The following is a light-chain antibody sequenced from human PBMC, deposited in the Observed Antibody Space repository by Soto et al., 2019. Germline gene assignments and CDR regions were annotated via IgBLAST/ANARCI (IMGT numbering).Light chain of an antibody. V-gene: IGLV2-14*01. J-gene: IGLJ1*01. Sequence: QSALTQPASVSGSPGQSITISCTGTSSDVGGYNYVSWYQQHPGKAPKLMIYEVSNRPSGVSNRFSCSQSGNTASLTISGVPAWDEADYYCSSYTSSSTLFGTGTKLTVL. CDR1: SSDVGGYNY. CDR2: EVS. CDR3: SSYTSSSTL.